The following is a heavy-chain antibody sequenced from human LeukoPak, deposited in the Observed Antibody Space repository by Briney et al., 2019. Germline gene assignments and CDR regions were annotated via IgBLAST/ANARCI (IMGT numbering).Heavy chain of an antibody. D-gene: IGHD3-10*02. CDR3: ARQRITMSKNYYYYGMDV. J-gene: IGHJ6*02. V-gene: IGHV5-51*01. CDR1: GYSFTSYW. CDR2: IYPGDSDT. Sequence: GESLKISCKGSGYSFTSYWIGGVRQMPGKGLEWMGIIYPGDSDTRYSPSFQGQVTISADKSISTAYLQWSSLKASDTAMYYCARQRITMSKNYYYYGMDVWGQGTTVTVSS.